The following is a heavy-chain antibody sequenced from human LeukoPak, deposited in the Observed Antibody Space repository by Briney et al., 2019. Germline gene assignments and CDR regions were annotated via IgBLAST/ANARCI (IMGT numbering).Heavy chain of an antibody. CDR2: IYTSGST. CDR3: ARQTYCSINWFDP. V-gene: IGHV4-61*02. CDR1: GGSISSGSYY. D-gene: IGHD3-10*01. Sequence: SETLSLTCTVSGGSISSGSYYWSWIRQPAGKGLEGIGRIYTSGSTNYNPSLKSRVTISVDTSKNQFSLKLSPVTAADTAVYYCARQTYCSINWFDPCGQGTLVTVSS. J-gene: IGHJ5*02.